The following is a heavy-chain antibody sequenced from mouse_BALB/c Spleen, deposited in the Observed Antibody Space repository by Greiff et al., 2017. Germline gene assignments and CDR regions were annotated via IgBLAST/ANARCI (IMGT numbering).Heavy chain of an antibody. CDR3: GGGGKGGFAY. J-gene: IGHJ3*01. CDR1: GFNIKDTY. D-gene: IGHD1-3*01. CDR2: IDPANGNT. V-gene: IGHV14-3*02. Sequence: EVQLQQSGAELVKPGASVKLSCTASGFNIKDTYMHWVKQRPEQGLEWIGRIDPANGNTKYDPKFQGKATITADTSSNTAYLQLSSLTSEATAVYYGGGGGKGGFAYWGQGTLVTVSA.